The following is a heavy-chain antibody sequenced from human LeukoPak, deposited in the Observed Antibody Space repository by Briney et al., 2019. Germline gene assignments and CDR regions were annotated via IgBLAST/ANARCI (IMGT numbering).Heavy chain of an antibody. CDR2: ISWNIGSI. Sequence: GGSLRLSCAASGFTFDDYAMHWVRQAPGEGLGWVSGISWNIGSIGYADSVKGRFTISRDNAKNSLYLQMNSLRAEDTALYYCAKSYGSGSYYTLDYWGQGTLVTVSS. V-gene: IGHV3-9*01. D-gene: IGHD3-10*01. J-gene: IGHJ4*02. CDR1: GFTFDDYA. CDR3: AKSYGSGSYYTLDY.